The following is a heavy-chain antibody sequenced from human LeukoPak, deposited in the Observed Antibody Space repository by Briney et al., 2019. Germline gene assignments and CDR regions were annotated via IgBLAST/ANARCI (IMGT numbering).Heavy chain of an antibody. CDR1: GFTFSSYS. CDR2: ISSSRSYI. Sequence: GDSLRLSCAASGFTFSSYSMNWVRPAPGKRLEWVSSISSSRSYIYYADSVKGRFTISRDNAKNLLYPQINSLRGEDTALFCCATEDQSGSFTIDYWGQGTLVTVSS. CDR3: ATEDQSGSFTIDY. J-gene: IGHJ4*02. D-gene: IGHD3-10*01. V-gene: IGHV3-21*01.